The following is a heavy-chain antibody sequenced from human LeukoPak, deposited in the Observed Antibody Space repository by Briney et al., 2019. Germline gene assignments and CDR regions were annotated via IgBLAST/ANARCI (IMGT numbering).Heavy chain of an antibody. CDR2: IYSGGRT. V-gene: IGHV3-66*01. CDR1: GXTVSSNY. Sequence: GGSLRLSCAASGXTVSSNYMSWVRQAPGKGLEWVSVIYSGGRTYYADSVKARFTISRDNSKNTLYLQMNSLRADDTAVYYCASGSFYGDYFDCWGQGTLVTVSS. CDR3: ASGSFYGDYFDC. J-gene: IGHJ4*02. D-gene: IGHD3-10*01.